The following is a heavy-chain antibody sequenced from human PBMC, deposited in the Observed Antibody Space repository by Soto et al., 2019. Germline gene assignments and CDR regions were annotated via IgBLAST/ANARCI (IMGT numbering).Heavy chain of an antibody. Sequence: SETLSLTCAVYGGSFSGYYWSWIRQPPGKGLEWIGEINHSGSTNYNPSLKSRVTISVDTSKNQFSLKLSSVTAADTAVYYCARCPRDSSGYCNLDYWGQGTLVTVSS. CDR1: GGSFSGYY. J-gene: IGHJ4*02. CDR2: INHSGST. D-gene: IGHD3-22*01. V-gene: IGHV4-34*01. CDR3: ARCPRDSSGYCNLDY.